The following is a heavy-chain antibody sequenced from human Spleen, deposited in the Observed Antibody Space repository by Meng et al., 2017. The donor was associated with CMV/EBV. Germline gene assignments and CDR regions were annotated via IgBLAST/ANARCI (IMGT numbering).Heavy chain of an antibody. V-gene: IGHV4-34*01. CDR3: ARGRKVVITTMNYWYFDL. CDR1: SLVGYY. Sequence: SLVGYYWSWIRQPPGKGLEWIGEINHSGSTNYNPSLKSRVTISVDTSKNQFSLKLSSVTAADTAVYYCARGRKVVITTMNYWYFDLWGRGTLVTVSS. CDR2: INHSGST. J-gene: IGHJ2*01. D-gene: IGHD3-22*01.